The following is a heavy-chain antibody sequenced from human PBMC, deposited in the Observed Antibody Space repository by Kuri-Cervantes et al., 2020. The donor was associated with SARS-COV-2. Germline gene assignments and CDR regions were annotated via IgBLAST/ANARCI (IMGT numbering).Heavy chain of an antibody. Sequence: SVKVSCKASGYTFTGYYMHWVRQAPRQGLEWMGGIIPMFDSLNYAQKFQGRVTLTTDESTSTAYMELSSLTSEDTAVYYCGSTIAVAGVGVYYHLDVWGKGTTVTVSS. V-gene: IGHV1-69*05. J-gene: IGHJ6*03. CDR1: GYTFTGYY. CDR2: IIPMFDSL. D-gene: IGHD6-19*01. CDR3: GSTIAVAGVGVYYHLDV.